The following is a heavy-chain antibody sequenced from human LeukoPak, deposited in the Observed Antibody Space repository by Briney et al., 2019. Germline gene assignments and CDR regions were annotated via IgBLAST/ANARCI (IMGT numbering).Heavy chain of an antibody. V-gene: IGHV3-7*01. CDR2: INQDGSEK. D-gene: IGHD4-23*01. Sequence: GGSLRLSCADSGFTFSSYWISWVRQAPGKGLEWAANINQDGSEKYYVDSVRGRFTISRDNAKNSLYLQMNSLRAEDTAVYYCAISSPVATVGYWGQGTLVTVSS. CDR3: AISSPVATVGY. CDR1: GFTFSSYW. J-gene: IGHJ4*02.